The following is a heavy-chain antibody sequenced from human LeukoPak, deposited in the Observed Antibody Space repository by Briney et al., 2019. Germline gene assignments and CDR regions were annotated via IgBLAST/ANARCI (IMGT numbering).Heavy chain of an antibody. CDR2: IKGSGFGT. CDR3: AREEVVIASRYYMDV. D-gene: IGHD2-21*01. CDR1: GFTFSSFA. J-gene: IGHJ6*03. Sequence: PGGSLRLSCAVSGFTFSSFAMMWVRQAPGKGLEWVSAIKGSGFGTEYADSVRGRFTISRDNSKNTLYLQMNSLRAEDTAVYYCAREEVVIASRYYMDVWGKGTTVTVSS. V-gene: IGHV3-23*01.